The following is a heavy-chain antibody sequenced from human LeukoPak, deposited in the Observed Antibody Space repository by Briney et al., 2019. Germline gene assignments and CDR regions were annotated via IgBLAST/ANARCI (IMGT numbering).Heavy chain of an antibody. CDR1: GYTFTGYY. D-gene: IGHD2-15*01. V-gene: IGHV1-2*02. CDR2: INPNSGGT. CDR3: ARVSDSDRRHDAFDI. Sequence: GASVKVSCKASGYTFTGYYMHWVRQAPEQGLEWMGWINPNSGGTNYAQKFQGRVTMTRDTSISTAYMELSRLRSDDTAVYYCARVSDSDRRHDAFDIWGQGTMVTVSS. J-gene: IGHJ3*02.